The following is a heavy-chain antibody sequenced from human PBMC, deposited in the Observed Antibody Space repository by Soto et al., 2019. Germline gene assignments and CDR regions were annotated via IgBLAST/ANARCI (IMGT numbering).Heavy chain of an antibody. CDR1: GGAISSVH. V-gene: IGHV4-59*08. CDR3: ARRDYYYYYMDV. Sequence: QVQLQESGPGLVKPSETLSLTCTVSGGAISSVHWSWIRQPPGKGLEWIGHISNSGTTSYNPFLKSRVTISEDTSKNQFSLKLSSMTAADTAVYYCARRDYYYYYMDVWGKGTTVTVSS. CDR2: ISNSGTT. J-gene: IGHJ6*03.